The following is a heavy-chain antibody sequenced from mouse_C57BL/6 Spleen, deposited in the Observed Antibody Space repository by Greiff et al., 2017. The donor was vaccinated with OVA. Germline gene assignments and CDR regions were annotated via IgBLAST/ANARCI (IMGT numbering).Heavy chain of an antibody. V-gene: IGHV1-80*01. CDR1: GYAFSSYW. CDR3: ARSGGYDGYYGAY. D-gene: IGHD2-3*01. J-gene: IGHJ3*01. CDR2: IYPGDGDT. Sequence: QVQLQQSGAELVKPGASVKISCKASGYAFSSYWMNWVKQRPGKGLEWIGQIYPGDGDTNYNGKFKGKATLTADKSSSTAYMQLSSLTSEDSAVYFCARSGGYDGYYGAYWGQGTLVTVSA.